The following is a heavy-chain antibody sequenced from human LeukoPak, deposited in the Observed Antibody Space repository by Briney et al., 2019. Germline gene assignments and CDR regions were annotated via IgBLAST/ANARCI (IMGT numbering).Heavy chain of an antibody. Sequence: GGSLRLSCAASGFTFSSYAMHWVRQAPGKGLEWVAVISYDGSNKYYADSVKGRFTFSRDNSKNTLYLQMNSLRAEDTAVYYCARVEMATTFDYWGQGTLVTVSS. CDR2: ISYDGSNK. J-gene: IGHJ4*02. CDR3: ARVEMATTFDY. V-gene: IGHV3-30-3*01. D-gene: IGHD5-24*01. CDR1: GFTFSSYA.